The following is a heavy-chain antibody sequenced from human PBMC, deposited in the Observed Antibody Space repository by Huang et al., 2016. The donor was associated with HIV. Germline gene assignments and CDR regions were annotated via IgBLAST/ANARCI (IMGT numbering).Heavy chain of an antibody. J-gene: IGHJ2*01. V-gene: IGHV5-51*01. CDR1: GYKFTSYW. Sequence: DVQLEQSAVEVKKTGESLKISCKGSGYKFTSYWIGWISQMPGKGLEWMGLIDPGDSDTRYSPSFEDQVTIAADKSINTGYLRWDSLKASDTAVYYCARHTGDFDVWNTYYNRYWYFDLWGRGTLVTVSS. CDR2: IDPGDSDT. D-gene: IGHD3-3*01. CDR3: ARHTGDFDVWNTYYNRYWYFDL.